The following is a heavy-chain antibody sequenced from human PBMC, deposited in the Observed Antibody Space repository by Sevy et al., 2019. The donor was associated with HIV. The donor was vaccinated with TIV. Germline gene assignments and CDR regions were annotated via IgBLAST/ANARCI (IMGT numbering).Heavy chain of an antibody. Sequence: ASVKVSCKASGYTFTSYGISWVRQAPGQGLEWMGWISAYNGNTNYAQKLQARVTMTTDTSTSTAYMELRSLRSDDTAVYYCARAPYSSSWYDAFDIWGQGTMVTVSS. CDR2: ISAYNGNT. D-gene: IGHD6-13*01. J-gene: IGHJ3*02. CDR1: GYTFTSYG. V-gene: IGHV1-18*01. CDR3: ARAPYSSSWYDAFDI.